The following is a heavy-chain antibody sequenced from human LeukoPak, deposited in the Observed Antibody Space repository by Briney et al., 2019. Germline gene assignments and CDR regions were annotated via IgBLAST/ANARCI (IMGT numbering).Heavy chain of an antibody. CDR1: GGTFSSYA. CDR2: IIPIFGTA. CDR3: ARDHIAVAGTSHWFDP. V-gene: IGHV1-69*13. D-gene: IGHD6-19*01. J-gene: IGHJ5*02. Sequence: SVKVSRKASGGTFSSYAISWVRQAPGQGLEWMGGIIPIFGTANYAQKFQGRVTITADESTSTAYMELSSLRSEDTAVYYCARDHIAVAGTSHWFDPWGQGTLVTVSS.